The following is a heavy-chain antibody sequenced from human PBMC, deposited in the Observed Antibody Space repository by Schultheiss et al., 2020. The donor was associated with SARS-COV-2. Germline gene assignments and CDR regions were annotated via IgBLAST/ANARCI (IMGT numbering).Heavy chain of an antibody. CDR3: ARVGQWLVRDYFDY. V-gene: IGHV4-59*01. J-gene: IGHJ4*02. CDR2: IYHSGTT. Sequence: SETLSLTCTVSGGSINSYYWSWIRQPPGKGLEWLGYIYHSGTTKYNPSLKSRLTISIDTSKSQFSLKLSSVTAADTAVYYCARVGQWLVRDYFDYWGQGTLVTVSS. CDR1: GGSINSYY. D-gene: IGHD6-19*01.